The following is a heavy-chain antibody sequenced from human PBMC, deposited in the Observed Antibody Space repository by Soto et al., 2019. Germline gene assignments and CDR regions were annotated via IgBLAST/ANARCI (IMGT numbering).Heavy chain of an antibody. CDR3: GRDIPTFLRPRSFHF. Sequence: PSETLSLTCSVYGDSVSSGGSYWSWVRQHPGRGLEWIGFIYDSGRAYYNPSLKSRVIVSVDTSQNQFSLKFSSVTAADTAVYYCGRDIPTFLRPRSFHFWGPGRLLTLSS. CDR2: IYDSGRA. V-gene: IGHV4-31*03. D-gene: IGHD2-2*02. J-gene: IGHJ4*03. CDR1: GDSVSSGGSY.